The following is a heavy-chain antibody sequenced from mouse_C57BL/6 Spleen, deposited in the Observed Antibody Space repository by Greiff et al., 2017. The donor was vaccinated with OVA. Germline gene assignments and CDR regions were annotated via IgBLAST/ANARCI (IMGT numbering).Heavy chain of an antibody. CDR3: ARSTYYSNPWYFDV. CDR2: INPYNGGT. D-gene: IGHD2-5*01. V-gene: IGHV1-19*01. J-gene: IGHJ1*03. CDR1: GYTFTDYY. Sequence: VQLQQSGPVLVKPGASVKMSCKASGYTFTDYYMNWVKQSHGKSLEWIGVINPYNGGTSYNQKFKGKATLTVDKSSSTAYMELNSLTSEDSAVYYCARSTYYSNPWYFDVWGTGTTVTVSS.